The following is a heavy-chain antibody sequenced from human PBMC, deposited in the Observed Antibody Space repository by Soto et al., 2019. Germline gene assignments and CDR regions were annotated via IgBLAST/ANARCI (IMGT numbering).Heavy chain of an antibody. CDR1: GFTFSSYG. CDR2: ISYDGSNK. D-gene: IGHD5-12*01. CDR3: AKGLGRGGCDYWLDY. V-gene: IGHV3-30*18. Sequence: QVQLVESGGGVVQPGRSLRLSCAASGFTFSSYGMHWVRQAPGKGLEWVAVISYDGSNKYYADSVKGRFTISRDNSKNTLYLQMNSLRAEDTAVYYCAKGLGRGGCDYWLDYWGQGTLVTVSS. J-gene: IGHJ4*02.